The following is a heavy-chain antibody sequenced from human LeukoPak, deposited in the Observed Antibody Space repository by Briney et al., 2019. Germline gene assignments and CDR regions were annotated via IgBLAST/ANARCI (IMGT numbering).Heavy chain of an antibody. V-gene: IGHV3-7*01. CDR1: GFTFTRDW. J-gene: IGHJ5*02. Sequence: GGSLRLSCAASGFTFTRDWMSWVRQAPGKGLEGVATIKHDLSEKYYGDSVKGRFTVSRDNPKDSLFLQMNSLRVEDTALFFVAQWDFLGDQFLFDPRGQGTRVTVSS. D-gene: IGHD1-26*01. CDR2: IKHDLSEK. CDR3: AQWDFLGDQFLFDP.